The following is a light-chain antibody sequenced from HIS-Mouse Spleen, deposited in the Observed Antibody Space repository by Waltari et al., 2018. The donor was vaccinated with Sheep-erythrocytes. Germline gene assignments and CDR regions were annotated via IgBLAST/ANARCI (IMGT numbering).Light chain of an antibody. J-gene: IGLJ2*01. V-gene: IGLV1-44*01. CDR1: SSTIGSNT. Sequence: QSVLTQPPSASGTPGQRVTISCSGRSSTIGSNTVTWYQQLPGTAPKLLIYSNNQRPSGVPDRFSGSKSGTSASLAISGLQSEDEADYYCAAWDDSLTVVFGGGTKLTVL. CDR3: AAWDDSLTVV. CDR2: SNN.